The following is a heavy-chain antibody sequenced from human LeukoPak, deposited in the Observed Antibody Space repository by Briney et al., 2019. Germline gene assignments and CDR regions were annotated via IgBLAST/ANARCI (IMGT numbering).Heavy chain of an antibody. CDR3: ARGSDIAAAVKIYGSEF. V-gene: IGHV3-74*01. J-gene: IGHJ4*02. CDR1: GFTFSNFW. Sequence: RGSLRLSCEASGFTFSNFWMHWVRHVTGKGLLWVSRINGDGSSTSYADLVKGRFTISRDNAKNTLYLQMNSLRVEDTAVYYCARGSDIAAAVKIYGSEFWGQGTLVTVSS. D-gene: IGHD6-13*01. CDR2: INGDGSST.